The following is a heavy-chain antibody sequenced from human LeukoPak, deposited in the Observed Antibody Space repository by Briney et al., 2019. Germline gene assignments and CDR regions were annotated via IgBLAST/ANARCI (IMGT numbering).Heavy chain of an antibody. CDR2: ISSSSSSI. D-gene: IGHD3-22*01. Sequence: GGSLRLSCAASGFIFSSYSMNWVRQAPGKGLEWVSYISSSSSSIYSADSVKGRFTISRDNSKNTLYLQMNSLRAEDTAVYYCAKDLGIVVVSAFDIWGQGTMVTVSS. CDR1: GFIFSSYS. J-gene: IGHJ3*02. CDR3: AKDLGIVVVSAFDI. V-gene: IGHV3-48*01.